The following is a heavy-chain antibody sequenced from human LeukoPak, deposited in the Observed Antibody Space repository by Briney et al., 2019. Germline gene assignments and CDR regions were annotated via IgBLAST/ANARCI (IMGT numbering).Heavy chain of an antibody. Sequence: PGASLRLSCAASGFTVSSYAMSWVRQAPGKGLEWVSAISGSGGSTYYADSVKGRFTISRDNSKNTLYLQMNSLRAEDTAVYYCAAGYSSGWYVRYFDYWGQGTLVTVSS. J-gene: IGHJ4*02. CDR3: AAGYSSGWYVRYFDY. CDR2: ISGSGGST. V-gene: IGHV3-23*01. CDR1: GFTVSSYA. D-gene: IGHD6-19*01.